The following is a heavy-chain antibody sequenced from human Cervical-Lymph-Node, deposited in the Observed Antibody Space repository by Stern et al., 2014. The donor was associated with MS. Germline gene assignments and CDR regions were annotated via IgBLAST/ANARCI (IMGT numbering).Heavy chain of an antibody. CDR1: GYTFTSYA. J-gene: IGHJ6*02. V-gene: IGHV1-3*01. D-gene: IGHD2-15*01. CDR2: INAGNGNT. Sequence: VQLVESGAEVKKPGASVKVSCKASGYTFTSYAMHWVRQAPGQRLEWMGWINAGNGNTKYSQKFQGRVTITRDTSASTAYMELSSLRSEDTAVYYYAYGVVVAAHYYGMDVWGQGTTVTVSS. CDR3: AYGVVVAAHYYGMDV.